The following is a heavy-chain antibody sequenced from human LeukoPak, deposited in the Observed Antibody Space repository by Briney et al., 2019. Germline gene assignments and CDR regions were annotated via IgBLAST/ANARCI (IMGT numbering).Heavy chain of an antibody. D-gene: IGHD3-22*01. CDR2: IYYSGST. J-gene: IGHJ6*02. CDR3: SRAGSMIVVAYYGMDV. Sequence: SETLSLTCTVSGGSISSYYWSWIRQPPGKGLEWIGYIYYSGSTNYNPSLKSRVTISVDTSKNQFSLKLSSVTAADTAVYYCSRAGSMIVVAYYGMDVWGQGTTVTVSS. CDR1: GGSISSYY. V-gene: IGHV4-59*01.